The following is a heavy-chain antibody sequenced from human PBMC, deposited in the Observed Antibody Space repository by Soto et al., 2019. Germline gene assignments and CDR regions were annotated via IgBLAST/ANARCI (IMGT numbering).Heavy chain of an antibody. CDR1: GFTFSGSA. CDR3: TRLVYCSGDSCSAFDY. Sequence: EVQLVESGGGFVQPGGSLKLSCAASGFTFSGSAMHWVRQASGKGLEWVGRIRSKASNYATAYAASVKGRFTITRDDSKNTAYLQMNSLKTEDTAVYYCTRLVYCSGDSCSAFDYWGQGTLVTVSS. V-gene: IGHV3-73*01. CDR2: IRSKASNYAT. D-gene: IGHD2-15*01. J-gene: IGHJ4*02.